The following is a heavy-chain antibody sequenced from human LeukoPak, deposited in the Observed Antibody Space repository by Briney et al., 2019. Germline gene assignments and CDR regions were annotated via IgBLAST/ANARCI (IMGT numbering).Heavy chain of an antibody. D-gene: IGHD2-21*01. CDR2: ISYDGSNK. CDR3: ASAYCGGDCYYYGMDV. Sequence: PGGSLRLSCAASGFTFSSYAMHWVRQAPGKGLEWVAVISYDGSNKYYADSVKGRFTISRDNSKNTLYLQMNSLRAEDTAVYYRASAYCGGDCYYYGMDVWGKGTTVTVSS. J-gene: IGHJ6*04. CDR1: GFTFSSYA. V-gene: IGHV3-30*04.